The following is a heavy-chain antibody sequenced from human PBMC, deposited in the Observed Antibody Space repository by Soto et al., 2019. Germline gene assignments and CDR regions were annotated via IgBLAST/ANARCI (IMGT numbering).Heavy chain of an antibody. CDR1: GYTFTSYG. V-gene: IGHV1-18*04. CDR3: ARDLRDAMDYDSSCSSLDY. D-gene: IGHD3-22*01. CDR2: ISAYNGNT. J-gene: IGHJ4*02. Sequence: ASVKVSCKASGYTFTSYGISWVRRAPGQGLEWMGWISAYNGNTNYAQKLQGRVTMTTDTSTSTAYMELRSLRSDDTAVYYCARDLRDAMDYDSSCSSLDYWGQGTLVTVSS.